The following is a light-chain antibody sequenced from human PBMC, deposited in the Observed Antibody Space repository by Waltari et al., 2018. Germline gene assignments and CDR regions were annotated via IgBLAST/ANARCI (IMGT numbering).Light chain of an antibody. CDR2: AAS. Sequence: EIVMTQSPDTLSVSPGERATLACRASQAIVTNLAWYQQKPGQTPRLLIYAASTRATGIPARFSGSGSGTEFTLTISSLQSGDFAVYYCQHYNNFPPAFGQGTKVEIK. V-gene: IGKV3-15*01. CDR1: QAIVTN. CDR3: QHYNNFPPA. J-gene: IGKJ1*01.